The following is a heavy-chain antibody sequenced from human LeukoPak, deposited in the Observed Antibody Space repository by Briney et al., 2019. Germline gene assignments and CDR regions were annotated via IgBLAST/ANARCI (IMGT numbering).Heavy chain of an antibody. J-gene: IGHJ4*02. CDR2: INHNGNVN. CDR3: ARGPITTRSHFDY. Sequence: GGSLRLSCVASGFTFNTYAMSWVRQAPGKGLEWVASINHNGNVNYYVDSVKGRFTISRDNAKNSLYLQMSNLRAEDTAVYYCARGPITTRSHFDYWGQGTLVTVSS. V-gene: IGHV3-7*03. CDR1: GFTFNTYA. D-gene: IGHD3-22*01.